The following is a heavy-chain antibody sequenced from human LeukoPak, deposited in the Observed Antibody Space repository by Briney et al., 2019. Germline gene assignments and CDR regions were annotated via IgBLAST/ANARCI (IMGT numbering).Heavy chain of an antibody. CDR2: ISYDGSNE. D-gene: IGHD3-22*01. V-gene: IGHV3-30-3*01. CDR1: GFTFSSYV. J-gene: IGHJ4*02. CDR3: ARINMMGFDY. Sequence: GGSLRLSCAASGFTFSSYVMHWVRQAPGKGLEWVAVISYDGSNEYYADSAKGRFTISRDNSKNTLYLQMNSLRAEDTAVYYCARINMMGFDYWGQGTLVTVSS.